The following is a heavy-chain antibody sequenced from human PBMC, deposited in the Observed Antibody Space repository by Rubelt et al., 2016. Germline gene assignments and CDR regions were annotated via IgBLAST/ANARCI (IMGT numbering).Heavy chain of an antibody. V-gene: IGHV4-34*01. CDR3: ARGLDSTKTGAD. CDR1: GGSFSGYY. D-gene: IGHD3-10*01. Sequence: QVQLQQWGAGLLKPSETLSLTCAVYGGSFSGYYCTWIRQPPGKGLEWIGEIHPSGSTNYNPSLKSRVTISADTSKNHLSLNRNSLTAADTAVYYCARGLDSTKTGADWGQGTLVTVSS. CDR2: IHPSGST. J-gene: IGHJ4*02.